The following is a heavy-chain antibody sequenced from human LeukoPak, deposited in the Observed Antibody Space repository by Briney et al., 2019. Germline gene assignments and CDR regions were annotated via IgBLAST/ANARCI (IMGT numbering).Heavy chain of an antibody. CDR1: GGSISSSSYY. Sequence: SETLSLTCTVSGGSISSSSYYWGWIRQPPGKGLEWIGSIYYSGSTYYNPSLKSRVTISVDTSKNQFSLKLSSVTAADTAVYYCARHFIAARRLYWGQGTLVTVSS. J-gene: IGHJ4*02. CDR2: IYYSGST. D-gene: IGHD6-6*01. CDR3: ARHFIAARRLY. V-gene: IGHV4-39*01.